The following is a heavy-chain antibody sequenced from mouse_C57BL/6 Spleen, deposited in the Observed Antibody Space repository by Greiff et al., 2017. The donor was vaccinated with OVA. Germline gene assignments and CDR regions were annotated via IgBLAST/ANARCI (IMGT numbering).Heavy chain of an antibody. Sequence: VQLQQPGAELVKPGASVKLSCKASGYTFTSYWMQWVKQRPGQGLEWIGEIDPSDSYTNYNQKFKGKATLTVDTSSSTAYMQLSSLTSEDSAVYYCARAGYYMDYWGQGTSVTVSS. CDR2: IDPSDSYT. CDR3: ARAGYYMDY. CDR1: GYTFTSYW. J-gene: IGHJ4*01. D-gene: IGHD2-3*01. V-gene: IGHV1-50*01.